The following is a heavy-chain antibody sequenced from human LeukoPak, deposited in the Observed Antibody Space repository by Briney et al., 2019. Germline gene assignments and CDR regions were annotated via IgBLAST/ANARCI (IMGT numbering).Heavy chain of an antibody. CDR2: IYYSGST. D-gene: IGHD3-22*01. V-gene: IGHV4-59*01. Sequence: PSETLSLTCTVSGGSISSYYWSWIRQPPGKGLEWIGYIYYSGSTNYNPSLKSRVTISVDTSKNQFSLKLSSVTAADTAVYYCARKLSSGLHVDAFDIWGQGTMVTVSS. J-gene: IGHJ3*02. CDR3: ARKLSSGLHVDAFDI. CDR1: GGSISSYY.